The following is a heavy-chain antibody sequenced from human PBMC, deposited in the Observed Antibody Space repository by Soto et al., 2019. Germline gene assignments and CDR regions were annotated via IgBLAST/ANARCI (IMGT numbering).Heavy chain of an antibody. D-gene: IGHD6-13*01. V-gene: IGHV5-10-1*01. CDR2: IHPSDSYI. CDR3: ARHGQPALFDQ. CDR1: GYSFPSYW. J-gene: IGHJ5*02. Sequence: PGESLKISCXGSGYSFPSYWISWVRQMPGKGLQWMGRIHPSDSYINYSPSFEGHVNISIDKSINTAYLQWSSLKASDTAIYYCARHGQPALFDQWGQGTLVTVSS.